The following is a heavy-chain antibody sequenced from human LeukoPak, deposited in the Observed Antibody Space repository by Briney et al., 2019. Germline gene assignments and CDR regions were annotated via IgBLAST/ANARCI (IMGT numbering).Heavy chain of an antibody. J-gene: IGHJ5*01. CDR3: ARRGDGSGSYYSWFDF. V-gene: IGHV1-8*01. CDR1: AYTFTNYD. Sequence: ASVKVSRKASAYTFTNYDINWVRQAAGQGLEWMGWMNPNSGNTGYAQKFQGRVTMTRNTSIRTAYLELTSLRSEDTAVYYCARRGDGSGSYYSWFDFWGQGSLVTVSS. D-gene: IGHD3-10*01. CDR2: MNPNSGNT.